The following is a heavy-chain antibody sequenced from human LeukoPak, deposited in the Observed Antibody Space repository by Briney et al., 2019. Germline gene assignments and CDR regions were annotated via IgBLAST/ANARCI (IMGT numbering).Heavy chain of an antibody. CDR2: INHSGST. CDR3: ASRQNRRNYYYYYYMDV. D-gene: IGHD2/OR15-2a*01. J-gene: IGHJ6*03. V-gene: IGHV4-34*01. CDR1: GGSFSGYY. Sequence: SETLSLTCAVYGGSFSGYYWSWIRQPPGKGLEWIGEINHSGSTNYNPSLKSRVTISVDTSKNQFSLKLSSVTAADTAVYYCASRQNRRNYYYYYYMDVWGKGTTVTVSS.